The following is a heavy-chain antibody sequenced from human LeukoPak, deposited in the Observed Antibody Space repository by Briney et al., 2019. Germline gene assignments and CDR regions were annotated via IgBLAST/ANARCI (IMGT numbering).Heavy chain of an antibody. J-gene: IGHJ4*02. D-gene: IGHD1-26*01. Sequence: GGSLRLSCAASGFTFSSYAMSWVRQAPGKGLEWVSAIGGSGGSTYYADSVKGRFTISRDNSKNTLYLQMNSLRAEDTAVYYCARDLLGYYQADFDYWGQGTLVTVSS. V-gene: IGHV3-23*01. CDR1: GFTFSSYA. CDR2: IGGSGGST. CDR3: ARDLLGYYQADFDY.